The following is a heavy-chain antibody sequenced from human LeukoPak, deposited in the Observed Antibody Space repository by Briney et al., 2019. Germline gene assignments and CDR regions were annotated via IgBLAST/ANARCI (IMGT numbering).Heavy chain of an antibody. CDR1: GYTFTSYY. Sequence: ASVKVSCKASGYTFTSYYMHWVRQAPGQGLEWMGIINPSGGSTSHAQKFQGTVTMTRDTSTSTAYMELSSLRSEDTAVYYCARERPTIAARSSNWFDPWGQGTLVTVSS. CDR2: INPSGGST. J-gene: IGHJ5*02. CDR3: ARERPTIAARSSNWFDP. V-gene: IGHV1-46*01. D-gene: IGHD6-6*01.